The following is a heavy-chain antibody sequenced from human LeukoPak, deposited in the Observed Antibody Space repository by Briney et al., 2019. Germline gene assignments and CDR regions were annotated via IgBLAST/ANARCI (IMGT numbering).Heavy chain of an antibody. V-gene: IGHV3-21*01. J-gene: IGHJ3*02. CDR1: GFTFSSYS. Sequence: GGSLRLSCAASGFTFSSYSMNWVRQAPGKGLEWVSSISSSSSYIYYADSVKGRFTVSRDNAKNSLYLQMNSLRAEDTAVYYCARDRHYGGNSVHAFDIWGQGTVVTVSS. D-gene: IGHD4-23*01. CDR3: ARDRHYGGNSVHAFDI. CDR2: ISSSSSYI.